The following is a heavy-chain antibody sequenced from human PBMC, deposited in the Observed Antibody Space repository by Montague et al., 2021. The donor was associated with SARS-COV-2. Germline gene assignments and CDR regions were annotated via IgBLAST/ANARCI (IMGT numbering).Heavy chain of an antibody. CDR2: INHSGFT. CDR3: ASAPRNSYGYWGY. CDR1: GASISTGSDY. V-gene: IGHV4-39*07. Sequence: SETLSLTCTVSGASISTGSDYWSWIRQPPGKGLERIGEINHSGFTDYIPSLESRVTISLDTSKNQFSLKLNSVTAADTAVYYCASAPRNSYGYWGYWGQGTLVTVSS. D-gene: IGHD5-18*01. J-gene: IGHJ4*02.